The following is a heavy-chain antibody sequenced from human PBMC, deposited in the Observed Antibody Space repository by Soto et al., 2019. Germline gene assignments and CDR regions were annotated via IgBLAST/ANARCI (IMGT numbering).Heavy chain of an antibody. CDR1: GFRFDDYA. CDR2: ISWDSNSI. Sequence: EVQLVESGGGLVQPGRSLRLSCVASGFRFDDYAMHWVRQAPGKGLAWVSGISWDSNSIGYADSVKGRFTISRDSAKNSLYLQMNSLRAEDTALYYCVKDIEENQLLYDAFDIWGQGTMVTVSS. J-gene: IGHJ3*02. V-gene: IGHV3-9*01. D-gene: IGHD2-2*01. CDR3: VKDIEENQLLYDAFDI.